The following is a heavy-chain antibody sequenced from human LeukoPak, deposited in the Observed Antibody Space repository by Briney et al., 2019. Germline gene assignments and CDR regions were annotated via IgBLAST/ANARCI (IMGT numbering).Heavy chain of an antibody. Sequence: PSETLSLTCTLSGGSITTNNWWSWVRQSPGMGLEWIGEIHHSGSTNYNPSLKSRVTISVDTSKNQFSLKLSSVTAADTAVYYCASLAGVTTEYNWFDPWGQGTLVTVSS. CDR3: ASLAGVTTEYNWFDP. D-gene: IGHD4-17*01. CDR1: GGSITTNNW. V-gene: IGHV4-4*02. J-gene: IGHJ5*02. CDR2: IHHSGST.